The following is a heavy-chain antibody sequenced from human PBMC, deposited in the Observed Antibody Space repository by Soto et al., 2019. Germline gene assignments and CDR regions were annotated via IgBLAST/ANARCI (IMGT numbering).Heavy chain of an antibody. CDR3: ARVPDY. V-gene: IGHV4-59*12. CDR1: GGSIGTYY. CDR2: IYYSGST. Sequence: SETLSLTCTVSGGSIGTYYWSWIRQPPGKGLEWIGYIYYSGSTNYNPSLKSRAIMSIDTSKKQFSLKLYSVTAADTAVYYCARVPDYWGQGTLVTVSS. J-gene: IGHJ4*02.